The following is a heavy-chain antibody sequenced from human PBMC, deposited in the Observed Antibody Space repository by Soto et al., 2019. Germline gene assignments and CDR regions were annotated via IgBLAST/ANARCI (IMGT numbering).Heavy chain of an antibody. J-gene: IGHJ6*03. D-gene: IGHD2-2*01. V-gene: IGHV1-3*01. Sequence: ASVNVSCKASGYTFTRFPMHWVRQAPGQRLEWMGWINAANGETRYSQKFQGRVTITRDTSASTAYMELSSLTSEDTALYYCARDYCSSTSCPYYYYYMDVWGEGTTVTVSS. CDR3: ARDYCSSTSCPYYYYYMDV. CDR1: GYTFTRFP. CDR2: INAANGET.